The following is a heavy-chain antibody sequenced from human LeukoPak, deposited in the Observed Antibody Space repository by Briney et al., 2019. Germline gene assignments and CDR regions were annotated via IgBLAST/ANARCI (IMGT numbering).Heavy chain of an antibody. CDR2: INHSADP. V-gene: IGHV4-34*01. Sequence: SETLSLTCDVSGGPSSGYYWTWIRQPPGKGLEWMGEINHSADPNYNPSLKTRLSLSIDTSKNQISLKMRSVTAADTAVYYCARGRNWQTFYHFCMDVWGNGTTVTVSS. D-gene: IGHD1-14*01. CDR1: GGPSSGYY. J-gene: IGHJ6*03. CDR3: ARGRNWQTFYHFCMDV.